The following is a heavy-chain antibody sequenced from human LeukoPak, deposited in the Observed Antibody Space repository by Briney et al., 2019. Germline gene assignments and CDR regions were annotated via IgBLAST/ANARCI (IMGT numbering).Heavy chain of an antibody. CDR3: ARVLRWNYVEDAFDI. Sequence: GASVKVSCKASGYTFTGYHIDWVRQAPGQGLEWMGWITPNSGGTKCGQKFQGRVTMTRDTSISTAYMELSSLRSDDTAVYYCARVLRWNYVEDAFDIWGQGTMVTVSS. V-gene: IGHV1-2*02. J-gene: IGHJ3*02. D-gene: IGHD1-7*01. CDR1: GYTFTGYH. CDR2: ITPNSGGT.